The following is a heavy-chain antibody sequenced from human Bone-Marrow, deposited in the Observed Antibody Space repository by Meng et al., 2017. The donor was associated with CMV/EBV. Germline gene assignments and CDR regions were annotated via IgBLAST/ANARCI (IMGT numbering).Heavy chain of an antibody. V-gene: IGHV4-34*01. CDR2: INHSGST. CDR3: ARSFDVLTAFKN. Sequence: GSLRLSCAVYGGSFSGYYWSWIRQPPGKGLEWIGEINHSGSTNYNPSLKSRVTISADTSKNQFSLRLRSVTAADTALYYWARSFDVLTAFKNWGQGTLVTVSS. CDR1: GGSFSGYY. D-gene: IGHD3-9*01. J-gene: IGHJ4*02.